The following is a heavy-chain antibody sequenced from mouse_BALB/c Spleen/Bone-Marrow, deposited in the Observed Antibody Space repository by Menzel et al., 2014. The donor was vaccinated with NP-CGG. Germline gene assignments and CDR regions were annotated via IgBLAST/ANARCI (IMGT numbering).Heavy chain of an antibody. CDR2: INTNGGNT. CDR1: GSTFSSYG. CDR3: ARGLDY. V-gene: IGHV5-6-3*01. Sequence: EVQRVESGGGLVQPGGSLKLSCAASGSTFSSYGMSWVRQTPDKRLELVATINTNGGNTYYPDSVKGRFTISRDNAKNTLYLQMSSLKSEDTAMYYCARGLDYWGQGTTLTVSS. J-gene: IGHJ2*01.